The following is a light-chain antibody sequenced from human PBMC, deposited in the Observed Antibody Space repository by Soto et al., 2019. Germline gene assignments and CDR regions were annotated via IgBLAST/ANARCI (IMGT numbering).Light chain of an antibody. J-gene: IGKJ1*01. CDR1: QSVDSN. Sequence: EIVVTQSPATLSVSPGERATLSCRASQSVDSNLAWYQQKPGQAPRLLIYGASTRATGIPARFSGSGSGTEFTLTISSRQSEDFAVYYCQPFNNWPPWTFGQGTRVEIK. CDR3: QPFNNWPPWT. V-gene: IGKV3-15*01. CDR2: GAS.